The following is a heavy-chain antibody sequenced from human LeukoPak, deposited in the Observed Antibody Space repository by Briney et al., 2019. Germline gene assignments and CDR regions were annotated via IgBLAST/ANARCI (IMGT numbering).Heavy chain of an antibody. V-gene: IGHV1-18*01. CDR1: GYTFTSYG. J-gene: IGHJ3*02. CDR2: ISAYNGNT. D-gene: IGHD3-10*01. Sequence: ASVKVSCKASGYTFTSYGISWVRQAPGQGLEWMGWISAYNGNTNYAQKFQGRVAMTTGASTSTAYMEVRSLRSDDTAVFYCARSITMVRGVHDAFDIWGPGTTVTVSS. CDR3: ARSITMVRGVHDAFDI.